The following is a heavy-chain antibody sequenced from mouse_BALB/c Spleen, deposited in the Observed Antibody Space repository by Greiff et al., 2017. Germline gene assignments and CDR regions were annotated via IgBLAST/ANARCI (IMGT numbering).Heavy chain of an antibody. CDR3: ARIDLGRGYFDY. V-gene: IGHV8-8*01. Sequence: QVQLKESGPGILQPSQTLSLTCSFSGFSLSTSGMGVGWIRQPSGKGLEWLAHIWWDDDNRYNPALKRRLTISKDTSSNQVFLKIASVDTADTATYYCARIDLGRGYFDYWGQGTTLTVSS. J-gene: IGHJ2*01. CDR1: GFSLSTSGMG. D-gene: IGHD4-1*01. CDR2: IWWDDDN.